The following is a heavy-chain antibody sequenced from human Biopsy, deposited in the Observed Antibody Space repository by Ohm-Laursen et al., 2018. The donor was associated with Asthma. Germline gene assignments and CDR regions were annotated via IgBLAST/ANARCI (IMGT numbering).Heavy chain of an antibody. CDR2: ISLSSNTI. CDR3: ARQMNYDFWRSPLDI. D-gene: IGHD3-3*01. V-gene: IGHV3-48*02. J-gene: IGHJ3*02. Sequence: SLRLLCSSGFTLGSYSMNWLRQAPGRGLEWVSYISLSSNTIYYADSVKGRFTVSRDNAKSSLYLQMNSLRDEDTAVYYCARQMNYDFWRSPLDIWGLGTMVIVSS. CDR1: GFTLGSYS.